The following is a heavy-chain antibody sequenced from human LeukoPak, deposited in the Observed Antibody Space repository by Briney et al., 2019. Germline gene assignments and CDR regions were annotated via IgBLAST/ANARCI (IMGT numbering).Heavy chain of an antibody. D-gene: IGHD4-17*01. J-gene: IGHJ4*02. CDR2: ISGSGGST. Sequence: SGGSLRLSCAASGFTFSSYAMSWVRQAPGKGLEWASAISGSGGSTYYAYSVKGRFNISRDNSKNTLYLQMNSLRAEDTAVYYCAKGATVTTYDYFDYWGQGTLVTVSS. CDR1: GFTFSSYA. V-gene: IGHV3-23*01. CDR3: AKGATVTTYDYFDY.